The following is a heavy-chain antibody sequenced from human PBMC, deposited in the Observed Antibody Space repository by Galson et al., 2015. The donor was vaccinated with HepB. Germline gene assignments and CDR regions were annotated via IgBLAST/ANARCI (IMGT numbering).Heavy chain of an antibody. Sequence: SLRLSCAASGFTFSNAWMSWVRQAPGKGLEWVGRIKSKTDGGTTDYAAPVKGRFTISRDDSKNTLYLQMNSLKTEDTAVYYCTTGGYYDSSGYFPFDYWGQGTLVTVSS. CDR2: IKSKTDGGTT. CDR1: GFTFSNAW. CDR3: TTGGYYDSSGYFPFDY. D-gene: IGHD3-22*01. V-gene: IGHV3-15*01. J-gene: IGHJ4*02.